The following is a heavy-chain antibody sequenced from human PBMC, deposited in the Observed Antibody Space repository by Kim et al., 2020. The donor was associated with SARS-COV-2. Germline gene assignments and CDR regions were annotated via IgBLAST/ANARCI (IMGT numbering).Heavy chain of an antibody. CDR1: GGSISSSSYY. CDR3: AREIARGSGSIDY. Sequence: SETLSLTCTVSGGSISSSSYYWGWIRQPPGKGLEWIGSIYYSGSTYYNPSLKSRVTISVDTSKNQFSLKLSSVTAADTAVYYCAREIARGSGSIDYWGQGTLVTVSS. D-gene: IGHD3-10*01. J-gene: IGHJ4*02. CDR2: IYYSGST. V-gene: IGHV4-39*07.